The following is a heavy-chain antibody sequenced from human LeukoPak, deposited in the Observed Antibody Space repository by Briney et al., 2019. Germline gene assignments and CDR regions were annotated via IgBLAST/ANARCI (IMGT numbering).Heavy chain of an antibody. J-gene: IGHJ4*02. Sequence: SETLSLTCTVSGGSISSGSYYWSWIRQPAGKGLEWIGRIYTSGSTNYNPSLKSRVTISVDTSKNQFSLKLSSVTAADTAVYYCARVVTEVLGGYFDYWGQGTLVTVSS. CDR3: ARVVTEVLGGYFDY. V-gene: IGHV4-61*02. CDR1: GGSISSGSYY. CDR2: IYTSGST. D-gene: IGHD3-16*01.